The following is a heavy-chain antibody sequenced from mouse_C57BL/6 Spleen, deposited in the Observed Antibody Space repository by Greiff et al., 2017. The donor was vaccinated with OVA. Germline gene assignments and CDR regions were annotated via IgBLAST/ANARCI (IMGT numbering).Heavy chain of an antibody. CDR1: GYAFSSYW. CDR2: IYPGDGDT. Sequence: QVQLQQSGAELVKPGASVKISCKASGYAFSSYWMNWVKQRPGKGLEWIGQIYPGDGDTNYNGKFKGKATLTADKSSSTAYMQLSSLTSEDSAVYFCAAHYYGSSPYYAMDYWGQGTSVTVSS. J-gene: IGHJ4*01. CDR3: AAHYYGSSPYYAMDY. D-gene: IGHD1-1*01. V-gene: IGHV1-80*01.